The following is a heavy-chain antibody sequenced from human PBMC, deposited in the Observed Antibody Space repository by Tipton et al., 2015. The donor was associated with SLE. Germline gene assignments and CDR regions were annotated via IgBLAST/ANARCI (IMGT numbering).Heavy chain of an antibody. J-gene: IGHJ4*02. CDR3: AKDGLGLGTVMYFDS. Sequence: SLRLSCAASGFIFSSYSMNWVRQAPGKGLEWVASISSSSSYIYYTDSVKGRFAISRDNSKNRLYLHMNSLRAEDTAVYFCAKDGLGLGTVMYFDSWGQGGLVTVSS. V-gene: IGHV3-21*04. D-gene: IGHD1/OR15-1a*01. CDR1: GFIFSSYS. CDR2: ISSSSSYI.